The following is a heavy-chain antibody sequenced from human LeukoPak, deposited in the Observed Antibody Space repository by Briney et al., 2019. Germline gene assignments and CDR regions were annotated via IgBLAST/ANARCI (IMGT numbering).Heavy chain of an antibody. V-gene: IGHV1-46*01. J-gene: IGHJ1*01. D-gene: IGHD5-12*01. CDR3: ASAERDSGYEEYFQH. CDR1: GYSFTTDN. Sequence: ASVKVSCKASGYSFTTDNMHWMRQAPGQRLEWMGIIYSSGGSTSAQKFQGRVTMTRDTSTSTVYMELSSLRSEDTAVYYCASAERDSGYEEYFQHWGQGTLVTVSS. CDR2: IYSSGGST.